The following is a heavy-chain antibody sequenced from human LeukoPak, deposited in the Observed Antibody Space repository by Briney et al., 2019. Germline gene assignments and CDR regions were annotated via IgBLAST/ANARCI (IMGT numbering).Heavy chain of an antibody. V-gene: IGHV5-51*01. CDR1: GYSFTTYW. J-gene: IGHJ3*02. D-gene: IGHD5-18*01. Sequence: GESLKISCKASGYSFTTYWIGWVRQMPGNGLEWMGIIYPSDSDTRYRPSFQGQVTISADKSISTAYLQWSSLKASDTAMYYCLTEGYTYGYHSFDIWGQGTMVTVSS. CDR2: IYPSDSDT. CDR3: LTEGYTYGYHSFDI.